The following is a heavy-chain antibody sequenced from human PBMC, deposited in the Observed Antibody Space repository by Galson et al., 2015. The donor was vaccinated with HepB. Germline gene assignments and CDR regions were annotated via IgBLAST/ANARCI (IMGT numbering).Heavy chain of an antibody. CDR3: AKPLIAGHAFDI. J-gene: IGHJ3*02. V-gene: IGHV3-23*01. CDR1: VFTFTNFA. D-gene: IGHD6-13*01. Sequence: SLRLSCAASVFTFTNFAMSWVRQAPGEGLEWVSAISGSGTSPYYADSVKGRFTISRDNSKNTLYLQMNSLRAEDTAIYYCAKPLIAGHAFDIWGQGTMVTVSS. CDR2: ISGSGTSP.